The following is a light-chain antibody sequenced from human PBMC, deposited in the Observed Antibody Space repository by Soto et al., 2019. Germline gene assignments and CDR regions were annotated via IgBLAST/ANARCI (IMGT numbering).Light chain of an antibody. CDR3: QQHNQWPIT. CDR2: GAS. J-gene: IGKJ5*01. Sequence: DIEMTHSPATLYVSPGEGATLSFGASQSVSSKLAWYQQKPGQAPRLLIYGASTRATGIPARFSGSGSGTEFTLIISSLQSEDSAVYYCQQHNQWPITFCQGTRLEIK. CDR1: QSVSSK. V-gene: IGKV3-15*01.